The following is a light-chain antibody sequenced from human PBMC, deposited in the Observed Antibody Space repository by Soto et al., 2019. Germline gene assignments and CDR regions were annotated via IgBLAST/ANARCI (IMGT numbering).Light chain of an antibody. J-gene: IGKJ4*01. Sequence: EIVLTQSPGTLSLSPGERATLSCRASQSVTSYYLAWYQQKPGQAPRLLIYGASSRAIGIPDRFGGSGSGTDFTLTISRLEPEDFAVYYWQHNGTTEITFGGGTRVEIK. CDR3: QHNGTTEIT. CDR2: GAS. CDR1: QSVTSYY. V-gene: IGKV3-20*01.